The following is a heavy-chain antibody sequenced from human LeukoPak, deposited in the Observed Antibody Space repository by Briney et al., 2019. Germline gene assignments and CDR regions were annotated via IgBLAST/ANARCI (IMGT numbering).Heavy chain of an antibody. Sequence: GGSLSLSCAASGFTVITNDMTWVRQAPGKGLEWVSVLYSDGNTKYADSVQGRFTISRDNSKNTLYLEMNSLSPDDTAVYYCSRGVVPLAANTLAYWGQGTLVTVSS. J-gene: IGHJ4*02. CDR1: GFTVITND. CDR2: LYSDGNT. V-gene: IGHV3-53*01. D-gene: IGHD1-1*01. CDR3: SRGVVPLAANTLAY.